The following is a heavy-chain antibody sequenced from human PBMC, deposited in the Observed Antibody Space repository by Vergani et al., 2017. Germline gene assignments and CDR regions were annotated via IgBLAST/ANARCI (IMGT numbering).Heavy chain of an antibody. V-gene: IGHV4-59*01. D-gene: IGHD6-13*01. CDR2: IYYSGST. Sequence: QVQLQESGPGLVKPSETLSLTCTVSGGSISSYYWSWIRQPPGKGLEWIGYIYYSGSTNYNPSLKSRVTISVDTSKNQFSLKLSSVTAADTAVYYCARDATQTSSSGFDYWGQGTLVTVSA. J-gene: IGHJ4*02. CDR3: ARDATQTSSSGFDY. CDR1: GGSISSYY.